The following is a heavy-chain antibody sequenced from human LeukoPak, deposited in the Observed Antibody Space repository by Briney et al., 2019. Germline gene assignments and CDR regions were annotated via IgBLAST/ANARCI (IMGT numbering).Heavy chain of an antibody. Sequence: GGSLRLSCAASGFTFSSYGMNWVRQAPGKGLEWVSYISGSSSTIYYADSVKDRFTISRDNAKNSLYLQMNSLRAEDTAVYYCARDRGYSGYDLSYWGQGTLVTVSS. CDR1: GFTFSSYG. J-gene: IGHJ4*02. CDR3: ARDRGYSGYDLSY. CDR2: ISGSSSTI. D-gene: IGHD5-12*01. V-gene: IGHV3-48*04.